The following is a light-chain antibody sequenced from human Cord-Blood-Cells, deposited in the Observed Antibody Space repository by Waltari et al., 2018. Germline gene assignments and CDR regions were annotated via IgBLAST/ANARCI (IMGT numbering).Light chain of an antibody. Sequence: QSALTQPPSASGSPGQSVTIPCTGTSSDAAGHNYVSWYQQHPGKAPKLMIYEVSKRPSGVPDLFSGSKSGNTASLTVSGLQAEDEADYYCSSYAGSNVVFGGGTKLTVL. CDR3: SSYAGSNVV. CDR1: SSDAAGHNY. CDR2: EVS. V-gene: IGLV2-8*01. J-gene: IGLJ2*01.